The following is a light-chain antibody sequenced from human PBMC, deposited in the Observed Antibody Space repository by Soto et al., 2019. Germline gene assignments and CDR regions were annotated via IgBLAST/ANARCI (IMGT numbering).Light chain of an antibody. Sequence: QSVLTQPPSLSAAPGQKVTISCSGGSSNIGNNHVSWYLHLPGTSPKLLIYETSKRPSGIPDRFSGSKSGASATLVITGLQTGDEADYYCATWDHGLGGVGVFGTGTKVTVL. CDR3: ATWDHGLGGVGV. CDR1: SSNIGNNH. CDR2: ETS. J-gene: IGLJ1*01. V-gene: IGLV1-51*02.